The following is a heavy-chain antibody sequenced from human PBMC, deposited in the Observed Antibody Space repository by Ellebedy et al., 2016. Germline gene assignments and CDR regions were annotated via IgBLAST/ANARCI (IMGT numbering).Heavy chain of an antibody. CDR1: GFTFSSYS. J-gene: IGHJ4*02. CDR2: IKKDGSEK. CDR3: AAGAGFIIDF. Sequence: GESLKISXAASGFTFSSYSMNWVRQAPGKGLEWVANIKKDGSEKNYVDSVKGRFTISRDNAKSSMYLQMNSLRGEDTAVYFCAAGAGFIIDFWGQGTLVTVSS. V-gene: IGHV3-7*01. D-gene: IGHD3-10*01.